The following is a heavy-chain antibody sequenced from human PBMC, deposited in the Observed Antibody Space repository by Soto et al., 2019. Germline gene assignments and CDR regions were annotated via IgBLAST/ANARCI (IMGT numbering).Heavy chain of an antibody. J-gene: IGHJ6*02. CDR1: GFTFSSYW. CDR3: ARVIVDYGGYYGMDV. Sequence: PWGSLRISSAASGFTFSSYWMPWVRQAPGKGLVWVSRINSDGSSTSYADSVKGRFTISRDNAKNTLYLQMNSLRAEDTAVYYCARVIVDYGGYYGMDVWGQGTTVTVSS. CDR2: INSDGSST. V-gene: IGHV3-74*01. D-gene: IGHD4-17*01.